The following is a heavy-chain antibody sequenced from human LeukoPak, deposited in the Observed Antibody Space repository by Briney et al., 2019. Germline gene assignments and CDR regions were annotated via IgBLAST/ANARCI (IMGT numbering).Heavy chain of an antibody. CDR2: IYYSGST. Sequence: SETLSLTCTVSGGSITSSSSYWGWIRQPPGKGLEWIGSIYYSGSTYYNPSLKSRVTISVDTSKNQFSLKLSSVTAADTAVYYCARVSTRLGYFDYWGQGTLVTVSS. V-gene: IGHV4-39*07. D-gene: IGHD3-22*01. CDR1: GGSITSSSSY. CDR3: ARVSTRLGYFDY. J-gene: IGHJ4*02.